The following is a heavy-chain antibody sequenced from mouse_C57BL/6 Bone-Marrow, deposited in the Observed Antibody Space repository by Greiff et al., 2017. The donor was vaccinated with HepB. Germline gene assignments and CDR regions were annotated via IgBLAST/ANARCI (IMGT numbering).Heavy chain of an antibody. CDR1: GYTFTDYY. V-gene: IGHV1-26*01. D-gene: IGHD2-12*01. Sequence: VQLQQSGPELVKPGASVKISCKASGYTFTDYYMNWVKQSHGKSLEWIGDINPNNGGTSYNQKFKGKATLTVDKSSSTAYMELRSLTSEDSAVYYCAFYDRNAMDYWGQGTSVTVSS. CDR3: AFYDRNAMDY. CDR2: INPNNGGT. J-gene: IGHJ4*01.